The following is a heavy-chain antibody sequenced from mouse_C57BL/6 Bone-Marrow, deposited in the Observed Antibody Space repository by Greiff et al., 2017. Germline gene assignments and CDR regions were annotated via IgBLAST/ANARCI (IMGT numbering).Heavy chain of an antibody. CDR2: IYPGDGDT. CDR1: GYAFSSSW. V-gene: IGHV1-82*01. J-gene: IGHJ2*01. Sequence: QVQLQPSGAELMKPGASVKLSCKASGYAFSSSWMNWVKQRPGKGLEWIGRIYPGDGDTNYNGKFKGKATLTADKSSSTAYMQLSSLTSEDSAVYFCALIYYYGSSFYFDYWGQGTTLTVSS. CDR3: ALIYYYGSSFYFDY. D-gene: IGHD1-1*01.